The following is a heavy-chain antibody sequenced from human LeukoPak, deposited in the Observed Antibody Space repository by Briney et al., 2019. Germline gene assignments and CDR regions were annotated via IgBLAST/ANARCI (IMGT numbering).Heavy chain of an antibody. V-gene: IGHV1-2*02. J-gene: IGHJ4*02. Sequence: GASVTVSCKASGYTFTGYYMHWVRQAPGQGLEWMGWINPNSGGTNYAQKFQGRVTMTRDTSISTAYMELSRLRSDDTAVYYCARDSGYCSGGSCWLDYWGQGTLVTVSS. D-gene: IGHD2-15*01. CDR1: GYTFTGYY. CDR3: ARDSGYCSGGSCWLDY. CDR2: INPNSGGT.